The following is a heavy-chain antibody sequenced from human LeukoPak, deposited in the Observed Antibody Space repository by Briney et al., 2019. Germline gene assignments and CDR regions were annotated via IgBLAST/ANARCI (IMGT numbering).Heavy chain of an antibody. Sequence: GGSLRLSCAASGFTFNTYWMHWVRQAPGKGLVWVSRINSDGSSTSYADSVKGRFTISRDNAKNTLYLQMNSLRAEDTAVYYCAELGITMIGGVWGKGTTVTISS. V-gene: IGHV3-74*01. J-gene: IGHJ6*04. D-gene: IGHD3-10*02. CDR3: AELGITMIGGV. CDR1: GFTFNTYW. CDR2: INSDGSST.